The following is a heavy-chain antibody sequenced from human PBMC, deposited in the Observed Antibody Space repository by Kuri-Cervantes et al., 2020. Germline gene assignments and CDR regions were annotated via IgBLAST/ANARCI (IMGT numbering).Heavy chain of an antibody. Sequence: GGSLRLSCAASGFTVSSNYMSWVRQAPGKGLEWVSAISGSGGSTYYADSVKGRFTISRDNSKNTLYLQMNSLRVEDTAVYYCAKYLNSSSWYYFDYWGQGTLVTVSS. CDR2: ISGSGGST. CDR1: GFTVSSNY. J-gene: IGHJ4*02. CDR3: AKYLNSSSWYYFDY. D-gene: IGHD6-13*01. V-gene: IGHV3-23*01.